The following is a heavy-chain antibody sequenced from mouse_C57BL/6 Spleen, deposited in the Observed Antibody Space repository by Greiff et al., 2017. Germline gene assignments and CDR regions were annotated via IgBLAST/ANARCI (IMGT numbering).Heavy chain of an antibody. Sequence: QVQLQQPGAELVMPGASVKLSCKASGYTFTSYWMHWVKQRPGQGLEWIGEIDPSDSYTNYNQKFKGKSTLTVDKSSSTAYMQLSSLTSEDTAVYYCAREPGIPDYYAMDYWGQGTSVTVSS. V-gene: IGHV1-69*01. D-gene: IGHD1-1*01. CDR3: AREPGIPDYYAMDY. CDR2: IDPSDSYT. CDR1: GYTFTSYW. J-gene: IGHJ4*01.